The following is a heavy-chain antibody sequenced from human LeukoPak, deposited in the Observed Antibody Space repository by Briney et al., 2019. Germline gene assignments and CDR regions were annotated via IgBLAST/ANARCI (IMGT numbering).Heavy chain of an antibody. Sequence: SETLSLPYTVSGRSNSSDYGRWLRQPAGKGLEWIGRIYTSGSTNYNPSLKSRVTMSVDTSKSQFSLNLSSVTAADTAVYYCAGDSLATYDVSGQYPTDWSQGTLVTVSS. J-gene: IGHJ4*02. D-gene: IGHD3-22*01. CDR3: AGDSLATYDVSGQYPTD. V-gene: IGHV4-4*07. CDR2: IYTSGST. CDR1: GRSNSSDY.